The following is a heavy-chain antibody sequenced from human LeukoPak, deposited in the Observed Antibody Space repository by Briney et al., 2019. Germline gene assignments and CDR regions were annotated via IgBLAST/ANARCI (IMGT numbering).Heavy chain of an antibody. V-gene: IGHV4-39*02. CDR3: ARDRRGYGAPRNYYYGMDV. D-gene: IGHD4-17*01. Sequence: PSETLSLTCTVSGGSISSSSYYWGWIRQPPGKGLEWIGSIHYSGSTYYNPSLKSRVTISVDTSKNQFSLKLSSVTAADTAVYFCARDRRGYGAPRNYYYGMDVWGQGTTVTVSS. CDR1: GGSISSSSYY. CDR2: IHYSGST. J-gene: IGHJ6*02.